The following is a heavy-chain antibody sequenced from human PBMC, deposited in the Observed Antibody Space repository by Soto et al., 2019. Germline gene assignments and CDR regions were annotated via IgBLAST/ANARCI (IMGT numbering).Heavy chain of an antibody. Sequence: EGQLLESGGGLVRPGGSLRLSCAASGLSVDNYGMTWVRQAPGKGLEWVSSIRRGVETTYYADSVKGRFTISRDNRRNTLYLQMNRLRVDDTAVFYCAKAQALDQWRQGTLVTVS. D-gene: IGHD3-3*01. V-gene: IGHV3-23*01. CDR3: AKAQALDQ. CDR2: IRRGVETT. J-gene: IGHJ4*02. CDR1: GLSVDNYG.